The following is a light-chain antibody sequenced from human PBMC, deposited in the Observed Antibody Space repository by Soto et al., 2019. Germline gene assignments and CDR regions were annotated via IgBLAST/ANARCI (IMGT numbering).Light chain of an antibody. Sequence: DIQMTQSPSTLSASVGDRVTITCRASQSISSWLAWYQQKPGKAPKLLIYDASSLDSGVPPRFSGSGSGTPFTLAISILQPDHFATYYCQQYNSYSPLTFGGGTTVEIK. V-gene: IGKV1-5*01. CDR2: DAS. CDR1: QSISSW. J-gene: IGKJ4*01. CDR3: QQYNSYSPLT.